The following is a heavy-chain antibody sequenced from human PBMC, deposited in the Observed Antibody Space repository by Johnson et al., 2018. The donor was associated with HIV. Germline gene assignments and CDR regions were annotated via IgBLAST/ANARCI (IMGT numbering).Heavy chain of an antibody. Sequence: VQLLESGGGLVKPGGSLRLSCAASGFTFSDDYMSWIRQAPGKGLEWVGRIKSKTDGETTDYAAPVKGRFSISRDDSKNTLFLQMNSLRAEDTAVYYCAKHSSSWYDDGFDIWGQGTVVTVSS. CDR1: GFTFSDDY. J-gene: IGHJ3*02. V-gene: IGHV3-15*01. CDR3: AKHSSSWYDDGFDI. D-gene: IGHD6-13*01. CDR2: IKSKTDGETT.